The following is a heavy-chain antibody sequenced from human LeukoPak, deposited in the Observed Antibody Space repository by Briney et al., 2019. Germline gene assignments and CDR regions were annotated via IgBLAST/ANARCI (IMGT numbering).Heavy chain of an antibody. CDR3: AKDSSGYYLFDY. Sequence: TGGSLRLSCAASGFTFSSYAMSWDRQAPGKGLEWVSAISGSGGSTYYADSVKGRFTISRDNSKNTLYLQMNSLRAEDTAVYYCAKDSSGYYLFDYWGQGTLVTVSS. D-gene: IGHD3-22*01. J-gene: IGHJ4*02. CDR1: GFTFSSYA. V-gene: IGHV3-23*01. CDR2: ISGSGGST.